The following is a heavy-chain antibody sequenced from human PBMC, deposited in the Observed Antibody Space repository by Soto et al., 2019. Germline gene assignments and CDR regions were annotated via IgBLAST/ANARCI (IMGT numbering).Heavy chain of an antibody. CDR3: ARDRGTGSKNSWFDP. J-gene: IGHJ5*02. V-gene: IGHV4-61*01. CDR1: GDSVSSGNYY. D-gene: IGHD1-1*01. CDR2: IYYSGST. Sequence: SETLSLTCTVSGDSVSSGNYYWSWIRQPPGKGLEWIGYIYYSGSTNYNPSLKSRVTLSVDTSKNQFSLRLTSVTAADTAVYYCARDRGTGSKNSWFDPWGQGTLVTVSS.